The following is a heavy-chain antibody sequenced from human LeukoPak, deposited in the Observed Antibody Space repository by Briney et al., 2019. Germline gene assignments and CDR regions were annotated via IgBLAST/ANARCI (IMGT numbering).Heavy chain of an antibody. D-gene: IGHD1-26*01. CDR2: INHSGST. Sequence: PSETLSLTCSVYGGSFSGYYWSWIRQSPGKGLEWIGEINHSGSTEYNPSLKTRVAISVDTSKNQFSLKLSSVTAADTAVYYCARQLTGSYEHDFWGQRTLVTVSS. CDR1: GGSFSGYY. CDR3: ARQLTGSYEHDF. J-gene: IGHJ4*02. V-gene: IGHV4-34*01.